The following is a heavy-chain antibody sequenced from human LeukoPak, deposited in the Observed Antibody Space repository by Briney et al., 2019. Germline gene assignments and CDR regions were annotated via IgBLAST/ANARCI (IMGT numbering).Heavy chain of an antibody. CDR2: IIPIFGIA. J-gene: IGHJ5*02. CDR3: ARDHCSGGSCYSRGPWHNWFDP. V-gene: IGHV1-69*04. CDR1: GGTFSSYA. Sequence: GASVKVSCKASGGTFSSYAISWVRQAPGQGLEWMGRIIPIFGIANYAQKFQGRVTITADKYTSTAYMELSSLRSEDTAVYYCARDHCSGGSCYSRGPWHNWFDPWGQGTLVIVSS. D-gene: IGHD2-15*01.